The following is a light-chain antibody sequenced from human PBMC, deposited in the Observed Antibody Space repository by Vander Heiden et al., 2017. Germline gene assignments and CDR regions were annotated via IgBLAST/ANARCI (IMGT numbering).Light chain of an antibody. J-gene: IGLJ3*02. CDR3: AAWDDSMNGLV. Sequence: QSVLTHPPSASGTPGHRVTISCSGSSSNTGSNTVNWYQQHPGTDPKHLIFSNNQRRSGVADRFSGAKTGTTASLAISGLQSEEEADYYCAAWDDSMNGLVFGGGTKLTVL. CDR1: SSNTGSNT. V-gene: IGLV1-44*01. CDR2: SNN.